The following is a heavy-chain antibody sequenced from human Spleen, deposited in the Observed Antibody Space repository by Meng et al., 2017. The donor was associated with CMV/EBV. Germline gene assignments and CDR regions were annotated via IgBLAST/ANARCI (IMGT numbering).Heavy chain of an antibody. V-gene: IGHV1-69*05. D-gene: IGHD2-2*01. CDR1: GGTFRRYA. CDR2: IIPAFRTT. J-gene: IGHJ5*02. Sequence: AGGTFRRYAISWVEQSPGQGLKWMGMIIPAFRTTNYAQKFQGRVTITTDESTSTAYMEVGGLRSEDTAVYYCARDHDIVVSGWFDPWGQGTLVTVSS. CDR3: ARDHDIVVSGWFDP.